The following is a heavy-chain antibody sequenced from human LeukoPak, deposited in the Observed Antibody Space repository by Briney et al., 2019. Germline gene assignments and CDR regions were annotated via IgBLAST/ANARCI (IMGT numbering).Heavy chain of an antibody. J-gene: IGHJ4*02. Sequence: PSETLSLTCTVSGGSISSHYWGWIRQPPGKGLEWIGSIYYSGATYYNPSLKSRVTISVDTSKNQFSLKLSSVTAADTAVYHCARHSSVTTFVFDYWGQGTPVTVSS. CDR1: GGSISSHY. CDR2: IYYSGAT. D-gene: IGHD4-17*01. V-gene: IGHV4-39*01. CDR3: ARHSSVTTFVFDY.